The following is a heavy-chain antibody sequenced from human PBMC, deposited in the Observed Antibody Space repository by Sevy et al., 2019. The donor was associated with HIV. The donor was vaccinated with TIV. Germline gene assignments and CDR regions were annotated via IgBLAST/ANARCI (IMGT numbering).Heavy chain of an antibody. CDR2: IYYTGST. J-gene: IGHJ5*02. Sequence: TLSLTCTVSGASMRSGTYYWSWIRQHPGKGLEWIGYIYYTGSTYYNPSLKSRVIISLDASKNQFSLKLSSVTAADTAVYYCARGRLIVARERWFDPWGQGTLVTVSS. D-gene: IGHD5-12*01. CDR3: ARGRLIVARERWFDP. V-gene: IGHV4-31*03. CDR1: GASMRSGTYY.